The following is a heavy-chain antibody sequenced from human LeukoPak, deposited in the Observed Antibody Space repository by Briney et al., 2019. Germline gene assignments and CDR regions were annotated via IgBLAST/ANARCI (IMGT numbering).Heavy chain of an antibody. CDR2: IIPIFGTA. J-gene: IGHJ4*02. V-gene: IGHV1-69*13. CDR3: AAEDYCSSTSCGSDY. D-gene: IGHD2-2*01. CDR1: GGTFSSYA. Sequence: ASVKVSCKASGGTFSSYAISWVRQVPGQGLEWMGGIIPIFGTANYAQKFQGRVTITADESTSTAYMELSSLRSEDTAVYYCAAEDYCSSTSCGSDYWGQGTLVTVSS.